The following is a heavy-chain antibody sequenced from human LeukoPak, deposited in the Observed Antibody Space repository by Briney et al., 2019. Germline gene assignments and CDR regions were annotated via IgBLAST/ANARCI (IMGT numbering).Heavy chain of an antibody. J-gene: IGHJ6*02. Sequence: GGSLRLSCAASGFTVSSNYMSWVRQAPGKGLEWVSVIYSGGSTYYADSVKGRFTISRDNSKNTLFLQMSSLRAEDAALYYCAKDLVVAGRSYYYYNMDVWGQGTTVTVSS. CDR1: GFTVSSNY. V-gene: IGHV3-53*01. D-gene: IGHD6-19*01. CDR2: IYSGGST. CDR3: AKDLVVAGRSYYYYNMDV.